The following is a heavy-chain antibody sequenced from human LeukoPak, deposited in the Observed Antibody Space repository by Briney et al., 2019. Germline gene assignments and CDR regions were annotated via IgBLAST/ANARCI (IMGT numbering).Heavy chain of an antibody. D-gene: IGHD6-19*01. CDR3: VRGGRGSDWGYYFDY. CDR1: GGSISSDDYY. CDR2: INSNGNT. V-gene: IGHV4-61*02. Sequence: SETLSLTCTVSGGSISSDDYYWSWIRQPAGKGLEWIGRINSNGNTNYNPSLKGRVTISVDTSKNQFSLKLNSVTAADTAVYFCVRGGRGSDWGYYFDYWGQGTLVTVSS. J-gene: IGHJ4*02.